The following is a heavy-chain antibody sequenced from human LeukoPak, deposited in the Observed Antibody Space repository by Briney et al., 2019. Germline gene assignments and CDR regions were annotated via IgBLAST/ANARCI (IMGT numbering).Heavy chain of an antibody. Sequence: GGSLRLSCAASGFTFSSYAMSWVRQAPGKGLEWVSAISGSGGSTYYADSAKGRFTISRDNSKNTLYLQMNSLRAEDTAVYYCAKEGDSSGYYSYYFDYWGQGTLVTVSS. CDR3: AKEGDSSGYYSYYFDY. CDR2: ISGSGGST. J-gene: IGHJ4*02. CDR1: GFTFSSYA. V-gene: IGHV3-23*01. D-gene: IGHD3-22*01.